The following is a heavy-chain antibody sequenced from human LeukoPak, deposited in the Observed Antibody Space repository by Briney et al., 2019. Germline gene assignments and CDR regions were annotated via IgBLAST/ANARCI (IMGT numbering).Heavy chain of an antibody. CDR3: ASTTIVQPGWFDP. CDR2: TYYSGST. J-gene: IGHJ5*02. D-gene: IGHD2/OR15-2a*01. CDR1: GGSISSYY. V-gene: IGHV4-59*01. Sequence: SETLSLTCTVSGGSISSYYWSWIRQPPGKGLEWIGYTYYSGSTNYNPSLKSRVTISVDTSKNQFSLKLSSVTAADTAVYYCASTTIVQPGWFDPWGQGTPVTVSS.